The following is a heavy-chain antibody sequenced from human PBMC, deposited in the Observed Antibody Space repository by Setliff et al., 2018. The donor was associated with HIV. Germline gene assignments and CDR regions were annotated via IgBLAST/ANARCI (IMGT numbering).Heavy chain of an antibody. J-gene: IGHJ3*02. Sequence: ASVKVSCKTSGYTFAQSHDLHWVRQVPGQGPEWMGWINLVTGKTAYLQKFQGRVIITREISANTAYMEMSSLRSEDTAVYFCARFSGSGLVGAFDIWGQGTMVTVSS. CDR2: INLVTGKT. CDR3: ARFSGSGLVGAFDI. D-gene: IGHD1-26*01. V-gene: IGHV1-3*01. CDR1: GYTFAQSHD.